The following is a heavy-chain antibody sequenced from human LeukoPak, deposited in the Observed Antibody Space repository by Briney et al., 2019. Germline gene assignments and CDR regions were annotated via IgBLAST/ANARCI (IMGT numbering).Heavy chain of an antibody. D-gene: IGHD3-10*01. V-gene: IGHV3-7*01. J-gene: IGHJ4*02. CDR2: IKQDGSEK. CDR1: GFTFSSYW. Sequence: GGSLRLSCAASGFTFSSYWMNWVRQAPEKGLEWVANIKQDGSEKYYVDSVKGRFTISRDNTKNSLYLQMNSLRAEDTAVYYCARFYYYGSGSCRGYWGQGTLVTVSS. CDR3: ARFYYYGSGSCRGY.